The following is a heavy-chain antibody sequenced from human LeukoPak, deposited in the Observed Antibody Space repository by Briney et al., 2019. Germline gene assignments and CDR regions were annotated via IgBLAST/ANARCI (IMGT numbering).Heavy chain of an antibody. J-gene: IGHJ6*03. CDR3: ARVTYCSSTSCSPSYMDV. D-gene: IGHD2-2*01. CDR1: GFTFSSYS. Sequence: PGGSLRLSCAASGFTFSSYSMNWVRQAPGKGLEWVSYISSSSSTIYYADSVKGRFTISRDNAKNSLYLQMNSLRAEDTAVYYCARVTYCSSTSCSPSYMDVWGKGTTVTVS. V-gene: IGHV3-48*01. CDR2: ISSSSSTI.